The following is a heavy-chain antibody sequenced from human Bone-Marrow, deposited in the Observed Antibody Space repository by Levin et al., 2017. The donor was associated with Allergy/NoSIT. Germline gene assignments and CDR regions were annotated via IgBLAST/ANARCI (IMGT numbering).Heavy chain of an antibody. Sequence: GGSLRLSCAASGFTFSTYGMIWVRQAPGKGLEWVSSISSTSAYIYYADSVRGRFTISRGNAENSLFLQMHSLRAEDAAAYYCATFRDYDILTDYYHYYMDVWGKGTTVTVSS. CDR2: ISSTSAYI. D-gene: IGHD3-9*01. V-gene: IGHV3-21*01. CDR3: ATFRDYDILTDYYHYYMDV. J-gene: IGHJ6*03. CDR1: GFTFSTYG.